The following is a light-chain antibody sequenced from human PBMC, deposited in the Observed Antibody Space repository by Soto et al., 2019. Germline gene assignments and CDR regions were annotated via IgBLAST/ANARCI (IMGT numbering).Light chain of an antibody. CDR2: AAS. V-gene: IGKV1-39*01. Sequence: DIQMTQSPSSLSASVGDRVTITCRASQSISNYLNWYQQKPGKAPKLLIYAASTLRSGVPSRFSGSGSGTDFTLTISRLQPEDFATYYCQLSYSTLYTFGQGTKLEIK. J-gene: IGKJ2*01. CDR1: QSISNY. CDR3: QLSYSTLYT.